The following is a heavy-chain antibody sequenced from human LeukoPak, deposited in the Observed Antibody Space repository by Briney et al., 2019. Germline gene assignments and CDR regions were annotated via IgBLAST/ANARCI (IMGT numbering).Heavy chain of an antibody. D-gene: IGHD6-19*01. CDR3: AREERKFDSSGWYEFAFDI. Sequence: GGSLRLSCAASGFTFSSYWMSWVRQAPGKGLEGVANIKQDGSEKYYVDSVKGRFTISRDNAKNSLYLQMNSLRAEDTAVYYCAREERKFDSSGWYEFAFDIWGQGTMVSVSS. CDR2: IKQDGSEK. CDR1: GFTFSSYW. V-gene: IGHV3-7*01. J-gene: IGHJ3*02.